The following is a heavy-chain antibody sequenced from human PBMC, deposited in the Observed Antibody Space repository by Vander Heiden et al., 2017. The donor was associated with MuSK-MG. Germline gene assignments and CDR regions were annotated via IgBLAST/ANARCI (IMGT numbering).Heavy chain of an antibody. J-gene: IGHJ5*02. CDR1: GGTFSSYA. Sequence: QVQLVQSGAEVKKPGSSVKVSCKASGGTFSSYAISWVRQAPGQGLEWMGGIIPIFGTANYAQKFQGRVTITADESTITAYMQMRRHRSEDTGVYDCYCSSTSPTNHWGQGTLVTVSS. D-gene: IGHD2-2*01. CDR2: IIPIFGTA. V-gene: IGHV1-69*12. CDR3: YCSSTSPTNH.